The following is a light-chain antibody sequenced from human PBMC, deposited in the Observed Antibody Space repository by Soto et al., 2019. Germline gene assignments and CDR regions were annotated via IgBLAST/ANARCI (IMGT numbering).Light chain of an antibody. Sequence: DIQMTQSPSSVSASVGDRVTITCRASQGINNWLAWYQQKPGKAPKLLIYKASTLQSGVPSSFSGSGSGTEFTLTISSLQPDDFATYYCQQYSTYSRAFGQGTKVEIK. CDR3: QQYSTYSRA. J-gene: IGKJ1*01. CDR1: QGINNW. CDR2: KAS. V-gene: IGKV1-5*03.